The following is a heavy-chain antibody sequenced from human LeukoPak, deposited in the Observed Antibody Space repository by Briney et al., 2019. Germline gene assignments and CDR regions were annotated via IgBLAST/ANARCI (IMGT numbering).Heavy chain of an antibody. V-gene: IGHV1-2*02. CDR1: GYTFTRQD. D-gene: IGHD6-19*01. Sequence: ASVKVSYKASGYTFTRQDMHVVRQAPAQGLEWMGWINPNTGDTDYAQKFQGRVTIARNTTTSTAYMELSRLPSDNTAVYYCASYPRYSSSTPFDYWGQGTLVTVSS. CDR2: INPNTGDT. J-gene: IGHJ4*02. CDR3: ASYPRYSSSTPFDY.